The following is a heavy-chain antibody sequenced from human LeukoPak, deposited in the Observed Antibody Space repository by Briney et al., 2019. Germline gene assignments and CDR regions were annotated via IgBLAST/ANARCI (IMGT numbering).Heavy chain of an antibody. CDR1: GFTLSSHS. Sequence: GGSLRLSCAASGFTLSSHSMNWVRQAPGKGLEWVSSISSSNSYIYYADSVKGRFTISRDNAKNSLYLQMNSLRAEDTAVYYCARAAENYGGRFDSWGQGTLVTVSS. V-gene: IGHV3-21*01. CDR2: ISSSNSYI. J-gene: IGHJ4*02. CDR3: ARAAENYGGRFDS. D-gene: IGHD3-16*01.